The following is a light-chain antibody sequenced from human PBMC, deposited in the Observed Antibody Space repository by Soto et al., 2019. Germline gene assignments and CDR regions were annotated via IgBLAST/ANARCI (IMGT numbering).Light chain of an antibody. CDR3: GTWDGSLRAVV. Sequence: QSVLTQPPSVSAAPGQKVTISCSGSSSNIGNNYVSWYQQLPGTAPKLLIYDNNKRPSGIPDRFSGSKSGTSATLGITGLQTGDEADYYCGTWDGSLRAVVFGGGTKLTVL. CDR1: SSNIGNNY. V-gene: IGLV1-51*01. J-gene: IGLJ2*01. CDR2: DNN.